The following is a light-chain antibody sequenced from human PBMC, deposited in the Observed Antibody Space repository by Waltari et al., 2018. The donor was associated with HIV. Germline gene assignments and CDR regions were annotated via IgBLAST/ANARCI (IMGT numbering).Light chain of an antibody. V-gene: IGKV3-11*01. J-gene: IGKJ4*01. Sequence: EVVLIQSPATLSLSPGERATLPCRASQSAIDYLAWYQQKPGQAPRLLIYDASNRATGIPARFSGSGSGTDFTLTISSLEPEDFAVYYCQQRSNWRRSGLTFGGGTKVEIK. CDR2: DAS. CDR1: QSAIDY. CDR3: QQRSNWRRSGLT.